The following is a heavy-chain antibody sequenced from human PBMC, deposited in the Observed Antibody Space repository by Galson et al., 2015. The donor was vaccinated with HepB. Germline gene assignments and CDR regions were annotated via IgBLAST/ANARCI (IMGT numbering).Heavy chain of an antibody. J-gene: IGHJ4*02. CDR2: IIPIFGTA. V-gene: IGHV1-69*13. Sequence: SVKVSCKASGGTFSSYAISWVRQAPGQGLEWMGGIIPIFGTANYAQKFQGRVTITADESTSTAYMELSSLRSEDTAVYYCAGGGYYGSGSYPVYFDYWGQGALVTVSS. CDR3: AGGGYYGSGSYPVYFDY. D-gene: IGHD3-10*01. CDR1: GGTFSSYA.